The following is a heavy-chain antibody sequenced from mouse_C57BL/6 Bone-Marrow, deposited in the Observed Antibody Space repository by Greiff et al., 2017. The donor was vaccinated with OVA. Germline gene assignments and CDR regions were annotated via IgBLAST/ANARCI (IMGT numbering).Heavy chain of an antibody. CDR3: ARSPYDYDVGGYAMDY. D-gene: IGHD2-4*01. Sequence: EVKLQQSGPELVKPGASVKIPCKASGYTFTDYNMDWVKQSHGKSLEWIGDINPNNGGTIYNQKFKGKATLTVDKSSSTAYMELRSLTSEDTAVYYCARSPYDYDVGGYAMDYWGQGTSVTVSS. CDR1: GYTFTDYN. V-gene: IGHV1-18*01. J-gene: IGHJ4*01. CDR2: INPNNGGT.